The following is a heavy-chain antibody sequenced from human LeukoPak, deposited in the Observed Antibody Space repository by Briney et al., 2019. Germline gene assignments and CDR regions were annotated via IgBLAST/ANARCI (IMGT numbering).Heavy chain of an antibody. CDR2: ISGSGGST. CDR3: AKVPPHSGSYRGYFDY. Sequence: GGSLRLSCAASGFTFSSYAMSWVRQAPGKGLEWVSAISGSGGSTYYADSVKGRFTISRDNSKNTLYLQMNSLRAEDTAVYYCAKVPPHSGSYRGYFDYWGQGTLVTVSS. J-gene: IGHJ4*02. D-gene: IGHD1-26*01. V-gene: IGHV3-23*01. CDR1: GFTFSSYA.